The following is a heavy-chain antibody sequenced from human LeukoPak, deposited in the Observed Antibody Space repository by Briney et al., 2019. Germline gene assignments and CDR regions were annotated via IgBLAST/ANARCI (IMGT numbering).Heavy chain of an antibody. CDR2: IYYSGST. CDR3: EREGTGQIDAFDI. CDR1: GGSISSSY. D-gene: IGHD3-10*01. Sequence: PSETLSLTCTVPGGSISSSYWCLIRQPPGKGLEWIGYIYYSGSTNYNPSLKSRVTISVDTSKNQFSLKLSSVTAADTAVYYCEREGTGQIDAFDIWGQGTMVTVSS. J-gene: IGHJ3*02. V-gene: IGHV4-59*01.